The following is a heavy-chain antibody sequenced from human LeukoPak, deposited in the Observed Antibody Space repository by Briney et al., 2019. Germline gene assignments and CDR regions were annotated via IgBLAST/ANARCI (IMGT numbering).Heavy chain of an antibody. CDR3: ARVAHHAPDY. D-gene: IGHD1-14*01. CDR1: GGSISSGGYS. Sequence: SETLSLTYAVSGGSISSGGYSWSWIRQPPGKGLEWIGYIYHSGSTYYNPSLKSRVTISVDRSKNQFSLKLSSVTAADTAVYYCARVAHHAPDYWGQGTLVTVSS. V-gene: IGHV4-30-2*01. J-gene: IGHJ4*02. CDR2: IYHSGST.